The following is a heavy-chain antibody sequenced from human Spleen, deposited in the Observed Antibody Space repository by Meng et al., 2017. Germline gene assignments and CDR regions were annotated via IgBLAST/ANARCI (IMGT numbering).Heavy chain of an antibody. J-gene: IGHJ4*02. CDR3: ARDLGAGIAAAGMPIDY. CDR2: IYYSGST. D-gene: IGHD6-13*01. CDR1: GGSISSYY. V-gene: IGHV4-59*12. Sequence: SETLSLTCTVSGGSISSYYWSWIRQPPGKGLEWIGYIYYSGSTNYNPSLKSRVTISVDTSKNQFSLKLSSVTAADTAVYYCARDLGAGIAAAGMPIDYWGQGTLVTVSS.